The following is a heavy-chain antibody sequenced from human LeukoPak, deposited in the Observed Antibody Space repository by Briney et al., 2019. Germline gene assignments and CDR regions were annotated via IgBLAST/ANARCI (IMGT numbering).Heavy chain of an antibody. CDR1: GFTFNSYG. D-gene: IGHD3-22*01. J-gene: IGHJ5*02. V-gene: IGHV3-30*18. CDR2: ISYDGSNK. Sequence: GGSLRLSCAASGFTFNSYGMHWVRQAPGKGLEWVAVISYDGSNKYYADSVKGRFTISRDNSKNTLYLQMNSLRVEDTAVCYCAKDSTWKYYYDSSGYWAPNWFDPWGQGTLVTVSS. CDR3: AKDSTWKYYYDSSGYWAPNWFDP.